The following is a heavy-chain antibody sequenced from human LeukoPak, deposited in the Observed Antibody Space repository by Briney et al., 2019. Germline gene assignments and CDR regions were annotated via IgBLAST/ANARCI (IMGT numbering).Heavy chain of an antibody. CDR2: INPNSGGT. CDR1: GYTFTGYY. J-gene: IGHJ1*01. CDR3: ARDRVECGGSCYQEYFQH. Sequence: GASVTVSCKASGYTFTGYYMHWVRRAPGQGLEWMGWINPNSGGTNYAQKFQGRVTMTRDTSISTAYMELSRLRSDDTAVYYCARDRVECGGSCYQEYFQHWGQGTLVTVSS. D-gene: IGHD2-15*01. V-gene: IGHV1-2*02.